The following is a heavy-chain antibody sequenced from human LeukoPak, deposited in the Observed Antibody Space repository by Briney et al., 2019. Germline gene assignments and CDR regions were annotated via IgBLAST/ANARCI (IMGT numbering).Heavy chain of an antibody. CDR3: VRSSSWTGLLDQ. D-gene: IGHD3/OR15-3a*01. CDR1: GFTFSDYT. CDR2: IYSEGNT. V-gene: IGHV3-53*01. Sequence: GGSLRLSCAASGFTFSDYTLNWVRQAPGKGLEWVSIIYSEGNTYHAESVKGRFTISRDSSKNTVYLQMNSLRGEDAAMYYCVRSSSWTGLLDQWGQGTLVTVSS. J-gene: IGHJ5*02.